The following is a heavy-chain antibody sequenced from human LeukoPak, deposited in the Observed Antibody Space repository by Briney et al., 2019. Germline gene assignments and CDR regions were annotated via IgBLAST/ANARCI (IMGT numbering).Heavy chain of an antibody. CDR1: GGSISSYY. V-gene: IGHV4-59*01. Sequence: SETLSLTCTVSGGSISSYYWSWIRQPPGKGLEWIGYIYYSGSTNYNPSLKSRVTISVDTSKNQFSLKLSSVTAADTAVYYCARGTRYSGSSDFDYWGQGTLVTVSS. J-gene: IGHJ4*02. D-gene: IGHD1-26*01. CDR3: ARGTRYSGSSDFDY. CDR2: IYYSGST.